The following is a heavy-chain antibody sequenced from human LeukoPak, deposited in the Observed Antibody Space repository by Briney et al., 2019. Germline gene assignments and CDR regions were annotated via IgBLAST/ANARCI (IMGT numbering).Heavy chain of an antibody. Sequence: GESLKISCKGSGYSFTSYWIGWVRQMPGKGLEWMGIIYPGDSDTRYSPSFQGQVAISADKSINTAYLQWSSLKASDTAMYYCARLAPSGSYQGDCWGQGTLVTVSS. CDR3: ARLAPSGSYQGDC. V-gene: IGHV5-51*01. CDR2: IYPGDSDT. J-gene: IGHJ4*02. CDR1: GYSFTSYW. D-gene: IGHD1-26*01.